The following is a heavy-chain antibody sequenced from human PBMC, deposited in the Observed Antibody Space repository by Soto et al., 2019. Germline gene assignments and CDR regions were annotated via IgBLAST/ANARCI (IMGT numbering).Heavy chain of an antibody. Sequence: GASVKVSCKASGYTFTSYDINWVRQATGQGXEWMGWMNPNSGNTGYAQKFQGRVTMTRNTSISTAYMELSSLRSEDTAVYYCARTWEYSSSSPYYYGMDVWGQGTTVTVCS. D-gene: IGHD6-6*01. V-gene: IGHV1-8*01. CDR1: GYTFTSYD. CDR2: MNPNSGNT. J-gene: IGHJ6*02. CDR3: ARTWEYSSSSPYYYGMDV.